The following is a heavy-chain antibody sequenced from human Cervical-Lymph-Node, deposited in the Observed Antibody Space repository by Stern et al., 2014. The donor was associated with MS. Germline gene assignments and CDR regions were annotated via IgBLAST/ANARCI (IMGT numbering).Heavy chain of an antibody. CDR1: GGSISSSSYY. J-gene: IGHJ5*02. Sequence: QLQLQESGPGLVKPSETLSLTCTVSGGSISSSSYYWGWIRQPPGKGLEWIGRIYYSGSTYYNPSLKRQVTISADQSRNQSALQLASVTAADTAVYYCARHPSAWFDPWGQGTLVTVSS. CDR2: IYYSGST. V-gene: IGHV4-39*01. CDR3: ARHPSAWFDP.